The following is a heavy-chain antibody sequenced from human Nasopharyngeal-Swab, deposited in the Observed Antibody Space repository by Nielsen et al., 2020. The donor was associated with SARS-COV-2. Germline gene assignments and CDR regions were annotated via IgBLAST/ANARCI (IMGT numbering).Heavy chain of an antibody. D-gene: IGHD1-26*01. CDR3: ARDVAIVGATLEN. J-gene: IGHJ4*02. V-gene: IGHV3-48*02. Sequence: GESLKISCAASEFIMSRNGMHWVRQAPGKGLEWVAYISSSSSTSYYADSVKGRFTISRDNPKNSLYLQMNSLRDEDTALYYCARDVAIVGATLENWGQGTLVTVSS. CDR1: EFIMSRNG. CDR2: ISSSSSTS.